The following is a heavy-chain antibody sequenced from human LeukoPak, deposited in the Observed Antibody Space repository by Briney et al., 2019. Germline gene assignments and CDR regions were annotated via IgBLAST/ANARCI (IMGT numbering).Heavy chain of an antibody. Sequence: GGSLGLSCAASGFTFSSYEMNWVRQAPGKGLEWVAFISNDGSNKYYADSVKGRFTISRDNSKNTLYLQMNSLRAEDTAVYYCAKDRLEQIFDYWGQGTLVTVSS. CDR3: AKDRLEQIFDY. V-gene: IGHV3-30*02. CDR1: GFTFSSYE. J-gene: IGHJ4*02. D-gene: IGHD3-16*01. CDR2: ISNDGSNK.